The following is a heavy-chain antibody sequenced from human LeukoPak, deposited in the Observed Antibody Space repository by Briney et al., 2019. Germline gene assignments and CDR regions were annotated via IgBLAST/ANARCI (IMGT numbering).Heavy chain of an antibody. CDR3: ARAPMTTVTTYYYYGLDV. Sequence: QPGGSLRLSCAASGFSFSGYWMSWVRQAPGKGLEWVANIKQDGSEKYYVDSVKGRFSISRDNAKNSLYLQMNSLRAEDTAVYYCARAPMTTVTTYYYYGLDVWGQGTTVTVSS. CDR2: IKQDGSEK. D-gene: IGHD4-17*01. V-gene: IGHV3-7*01. CDR1: GFSFSGYW. J-gene: IGHJ6*02.